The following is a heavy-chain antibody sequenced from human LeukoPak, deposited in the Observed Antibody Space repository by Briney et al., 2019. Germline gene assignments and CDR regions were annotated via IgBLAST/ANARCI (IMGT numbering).Heavy chain of an antibody. Sequence: PGGSLRLSCAASGFTFDDYGMSWVRQAPGKGLEWVSGINWNGGSTGYADSVKGRFTICRDNAKNSLYRQMNSLRAEDTALYYCAREMGDGYNLGNDYWGQGTLVTVSS. CDR1: GFTFDDYG. J-gene: IGHJ4*02. CDR2: INWNGGST. V-gene: IGHV3-20*04. D-gene: IGHD5-24*01. CDR3: AREMGDGYNLGNDY.